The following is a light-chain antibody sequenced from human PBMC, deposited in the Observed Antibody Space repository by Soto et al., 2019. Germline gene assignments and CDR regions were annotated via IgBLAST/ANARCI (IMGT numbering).Light chain of an antibody. CDR2: EVS. CDR3: ISYTSSSTL. V-gene: IGLV2-14*01. CDR1: SSDVGSYNY. Sequence: QSAVTQPASVSGSPAQSVTISCTGTSSDVGSYNYVSWYQQHPGKAPKLMIYEVSDRPSGISSRFSGSKSGSTASLTISGLQTEDEADYYCISYTSSSTLFGTGTKVTVL. J-gene: IGLJ1*01.